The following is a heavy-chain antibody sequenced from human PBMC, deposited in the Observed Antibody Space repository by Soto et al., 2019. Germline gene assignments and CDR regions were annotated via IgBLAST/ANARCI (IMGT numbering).Heavy chain of an antibody. CDR1: VGSISSYY. V-gene: IGHV4-59*08. J-gene: IGHJ6*03. Sequence: SETLSLTCTVSVGSISSYYWSWIRQPPGKGLEWIGYIYYSGSTNYNPSLKSRVTISVDTSKNQFSLKLSSVTAADTAVYYCARLGPNTYYYYYYMDVWGKATTVTVYS. CDR2: IYYSGST. CDR3: ARLGPNTYYYYYYMDV.